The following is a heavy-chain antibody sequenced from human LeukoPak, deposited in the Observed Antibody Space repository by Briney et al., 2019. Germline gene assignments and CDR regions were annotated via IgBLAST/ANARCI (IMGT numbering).Heavy chain of an antibody. V-gene: IGHV4-39*01. Sequence: SETLSLTCTVSGGSVSSTTYYWSWIRQPPGKGLEWIASINYSGSTYYNPSLKSRVTISVDTSENQFSLKLSSVTAADTAVYYCARYVVYGSGKYYFDYWGQGTLATVSS. CDR3: ARYVVYGSGKYYFDY. D-gene: IGHD3-10*01. CDR1: GGSVSSTTYY. J-gene: IGHJ4*02. CDR2: INYSGST.